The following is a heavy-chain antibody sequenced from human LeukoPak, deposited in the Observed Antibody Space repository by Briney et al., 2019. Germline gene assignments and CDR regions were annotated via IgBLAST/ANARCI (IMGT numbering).Heavy chain of an antibody. CDR3: ARDRYSYYYDSSGYSPFDY. V-gene: IGHV3-21*01. D-gene: IGHD3-22*01. Sequence: PGGSLRLSCTLSGFTFSNYAMSWVRQAPGKGLEWVSSISSSSSYIYYADSVKGRFTISRDNAKNSLYLQMNSLRAEDTAVYYCARDRYSYYYDSSGYSPFDYWGQGTLVTVSS. CDR2: ISSSSSYI. CDR1: GFTFSNYA. J-gene: IGHJ4*02.